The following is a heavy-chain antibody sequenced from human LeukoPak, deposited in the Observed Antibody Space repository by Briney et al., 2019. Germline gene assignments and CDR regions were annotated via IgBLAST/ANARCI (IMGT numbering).Heavy chain of an antibody. CDR2: IQYDGSKK. CDR1: GFTFSSNG. V-gene: IGHV3-30*02. CDR3: ARGDWRFDY. D-gene: IGHD3-9*01. J-gene: IGHJ4*02. Sequence: GGSLRLSCVASGFTFSSNGMHWVRQAPGKGLEWVTFIQYDGSKKYYADSVKGRFTISRDNSKNTLYLQMNSLRAEDTAVYYCARGDWRFDYWGQGTLVTVSS.